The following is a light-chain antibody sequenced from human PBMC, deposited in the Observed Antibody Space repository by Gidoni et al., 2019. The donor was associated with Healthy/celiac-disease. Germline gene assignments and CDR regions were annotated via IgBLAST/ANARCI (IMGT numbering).Light chain of an antibody. CDR3: QQYNNWPGT. CDR1: QSVSSN. J-gene: IGKJ1*01. V-gene: IGKV3-15*01. Sequence: EIVMTQSPATLSVSPGERATLSCRASQSVSSNLAWYQQKPGQAPRLLIYGASTRATGIPARFSGSGPGTEFTLTISSLQSEDFAVYYRQQYNNWPGTFGQGTKVEIK. CDR2: GAS.